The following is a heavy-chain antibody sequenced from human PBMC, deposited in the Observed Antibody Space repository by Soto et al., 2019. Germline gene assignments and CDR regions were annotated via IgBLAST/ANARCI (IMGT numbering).Heavy chain of an antibody. V-gene: IGHV5-51*01. J-gene: IGHJ4*02. CDR2: IYLSDSDT. CDR3: ARGSGYHNY. CDR1: GYPFTTNW. Sequence: GESLKISCKGSGYPFTTNWIAWVRQMPGKGLERVGIIYLSDSDTTYSPSFRGQVTISVDKSTSTAYLQWSSLKASDTAIYYCARGSGYHNYWGQGTLVTVSS. D-gene: IGHD5-12*01.